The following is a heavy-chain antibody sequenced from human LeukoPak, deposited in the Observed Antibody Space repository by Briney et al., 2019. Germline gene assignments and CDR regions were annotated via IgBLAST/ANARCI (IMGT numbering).Heavy chain of an antibody. CDR2: INHSRST. CDR3: ARALWDCSSTSCSGEFDP. D-gene: IGHD2-2*01. J-gene: IGHJ5*02. CDR1: GGSFSGYY. Sequence: PSETLSRTCAVYGGSFSGYYWSWIRQPPGKGLEWIGEINHSRSTNYNPSLKSRVTISVDTSKNQFSLKLSSVTAADTAVYYCARALWDCSSTSCSGEFDPWGQGTLVTVSS. V-gene: IGHV4-34*01.